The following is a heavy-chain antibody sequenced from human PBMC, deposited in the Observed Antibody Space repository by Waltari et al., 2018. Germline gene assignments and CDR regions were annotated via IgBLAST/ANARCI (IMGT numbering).Heavy chain of an antibody. CDR3: ARSAAIVVRGRCFQY. J-gene: IGHJ1*01. CDR2: INDRGLT. Sequence: QVQLQQWGAGLLKPSETLSLSCAVHGGSSFSAYYWNWVRQVPGKGLEWIGEINDRGLTNYNPSLKSRVTISIDTSRNQFSLTLTSVTAADTALYYCARSAAIVVRGRCFQYWGQGTLVTVSS. V-gene: IGHV4-34*02. CDR1: GGSSFSAYY. D-gene: IGHD3-10*01.